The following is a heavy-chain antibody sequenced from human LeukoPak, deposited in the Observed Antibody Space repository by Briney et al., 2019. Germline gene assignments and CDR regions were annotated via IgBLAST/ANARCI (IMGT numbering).Heavy chain of an antibody. V-gene: IGHV4-38-2*02. CDR1: GYSISSGYY. Sequence: SETLSLTCTVSGYSISSGYYWGWIRQPPGKGLEWIGYIYYSGSTYYNPSLKSRVTISVDTSKNQFSLKLSSVTAADTAVYYCARGVVVAATGNFDYWGQGTLVTVSS. CDR2: IYYSGST. CDR3: ARGVVVAATGNFDY. J-gene: IGHJ4*02. D-gene: IGHD2-15*01.